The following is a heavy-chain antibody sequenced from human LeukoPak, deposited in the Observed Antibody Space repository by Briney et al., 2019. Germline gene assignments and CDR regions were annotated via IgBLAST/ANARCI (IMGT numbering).Heavy chain of an antibody. V-gene: IGHV1-18*01. J-gene: IGHJ5*02. CDR3: ARAGDYGDYVGWFDP. CDR2: ISAYNGNT. CDR1: GYTFTSYG. D-gene: IGHD4-17*01. Sequence: ASVKVSCKASGYTFTSYGISWVRQAPGQGLEWMGWISAYNGNTNYAQKLQGRVTMTTDTSTSTAYMQLRSLRSDDTAVYYCARAGDYGDYVGWFDPWGQGTLVTVSS.